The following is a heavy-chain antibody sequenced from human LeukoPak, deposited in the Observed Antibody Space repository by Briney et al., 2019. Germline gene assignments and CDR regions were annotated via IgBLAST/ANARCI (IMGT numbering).Heavy chain of an antibody. J-gene: IGHJ5*02. CDR3: ARGQVPAARGYNWFYP. Sequence: PSETLSLTCTVSGGSISSYYWSWIRQPPGKGLEWLGEINARGDTNFNPSLKSRVTISVDTSKSQFSLRLTSLIAADTAVYYCARGQVPAARGYNWFYPWGQGTLVTFSS. CDR2: INARGDT. V-gene: IGHV4-34*01. CDR1: GGSISSYY. D-gene: IGHD2-2*01.